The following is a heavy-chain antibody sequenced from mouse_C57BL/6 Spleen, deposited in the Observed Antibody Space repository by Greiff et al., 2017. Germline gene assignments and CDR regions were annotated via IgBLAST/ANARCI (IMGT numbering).Heavy chain of an antibody. CDR3: AREGLLLLGFAY. V-gene: IGHV1-4*01. D-gene: IGHD1-1*01. CDR1: GYTFTSYT. CDR2: INPSSGYT. J-gene: IGHJ3*01. Sequence: VQLQQSGAELARPGASVKMSCKASGYTFTSYTMHWVKQRPGQGLEWIGYINPSSGYTKYNQKFKDKATLTADKSSSTAYMQLSSLTSEDSAVYYCAREGLLLLGFAYWGQGTLVTVSA.